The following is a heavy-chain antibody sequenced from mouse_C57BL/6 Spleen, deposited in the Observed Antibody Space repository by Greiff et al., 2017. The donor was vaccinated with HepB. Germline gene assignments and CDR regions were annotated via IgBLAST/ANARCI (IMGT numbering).Heavy chain of an antibody. D-gene: IGHD4-1*01. Sequence: EVKVVESGGGLVKPGGSLKLSCAASGFTFSSYAMSWVRQTPEKRLEWVATISDGGSYTYYPDNVKGRFTISRDNAKNNLYLQMSHLKSEDTAMYYCARKELGPDYYAMDYWGQGTSVTVSS. CDR3: ARKELGPDYYAMDY. CDR1: GFTFSSYA. V-gene: IGHV5-4*03. CDR2: ISDGGSYT. J-gene: IGHJ4*01.